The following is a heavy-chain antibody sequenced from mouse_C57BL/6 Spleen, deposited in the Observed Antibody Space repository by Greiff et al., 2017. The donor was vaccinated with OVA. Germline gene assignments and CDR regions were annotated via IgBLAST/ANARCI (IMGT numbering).Heavy chain of an antibody. V-gene: IGHV5-9*01. D-gene: IGHD2-3*01. CDR3: ARKGDGYYCLAY. CDR1: GFTFSSYT. Sequence: EVQLVESGGGLVKPGGSLKLSCAASGFTFSSYTMSWVRQTPEKRLEWVATISGGGGHTYYPASVKGRFTIARDNAKNTLYLQMSSLRSEDTALYYCARKGDGYYCLAYWGQGTLVTVSA. J-gene: IGHJ3*01. CDR2: ISGGGGHT.